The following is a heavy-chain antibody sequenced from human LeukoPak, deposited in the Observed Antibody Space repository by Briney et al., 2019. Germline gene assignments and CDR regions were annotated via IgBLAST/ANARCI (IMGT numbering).Heavy chain of an antibody. V-gene: IGHV5-51*01. CDR1: GYSFTSYW. D-gene: IGHD3-10*01. J-gene: IGHJ4*02. CDR2: IYPGDSDA. Sequence: GESLKISCKGSGYSFTSYWIGWVRQMPGKGLEWMGIIYPGDSDARYSPSFQGQVTVSADKSISTAYLQWSSLKASDTAMYYCARLHYGSGSSAYFDYWGQGTLVTVSS. CDR3: ARLHYGSGSSAYFDY.